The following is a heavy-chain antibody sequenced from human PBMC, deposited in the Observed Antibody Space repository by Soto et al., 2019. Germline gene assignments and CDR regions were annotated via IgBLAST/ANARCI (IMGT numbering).Heavy chain of an antibody. CDR2: IYPGDSDT. J-gene: IGHJ4*02. CDR1: GYSFTNQW. Sequence: PGESLKISCKGSGYSFTNQWIAWVRQMPGKGLECMGIIYPGDSDTRYSPSFQGRVTISADKSISTAYLQWSSLKASDTAMYYCARLRLMRYFLDSWGQGTPVTVSS. CDR3: ARLRLMRYFLDS. V-gene: IGHV5-51*01. D-gene: IGHD3-9*01.